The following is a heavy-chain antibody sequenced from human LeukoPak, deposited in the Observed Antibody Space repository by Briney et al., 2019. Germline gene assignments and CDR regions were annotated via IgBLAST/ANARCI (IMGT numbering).Heavy chain of an antibody. V-gene: IGHV3-11*04. Sequence: GGSLRLSCAASGFTFSDYYMSWIRQAPGKGLEWVSYISSSGSTIYYADSVKGRFTISRDNSKNTLYLQMNSLRAEDTAVYYCAKDLWKFGSGSYTPIDCWGQGALVTVSS. D-gene: IGHD3-10*01. CDR2: ISSSGSTI. J-gene: IGHJ4*02. CDR3: AKDLWKFGSGSYTPIDC. CDR1: GFTFSDYY.